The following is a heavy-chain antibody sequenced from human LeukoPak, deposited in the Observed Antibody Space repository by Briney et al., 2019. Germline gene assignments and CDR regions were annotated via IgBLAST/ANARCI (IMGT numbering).Heavy chain of an antibody. CDR2: ICGSGGCT. D-gene: IGHD6-19*01. J-gene: IGHJ4*02. Sequence: GGSLRLSCEASGFTFNTYAIYWVRQAPGKGLEWVSGICGSGGCTYYADSVKGRFTISRDNSKNTVYLQMNSLSADDTAVYYCAKTTVGYSSGRYPGWPADCWGQGTLVTVSS. CDR1: GFTFNTYA. V-gene: IGHV3-23*01. CDR3: AKTTVGYSSGRYPGWPADC.